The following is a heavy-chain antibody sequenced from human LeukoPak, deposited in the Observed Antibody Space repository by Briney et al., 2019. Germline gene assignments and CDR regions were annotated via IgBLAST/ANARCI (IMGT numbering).Heavy chain of an antibody. Sequence: GGSLRLSCAASGFTFSSYAMSWVRQAPGKGLEWVSAISGSGGSTYYADSVKGRFTISRDNSKNTLYLQMNSLRAEDTAVYYCAKDGSPLRFLEWLGYWGQGTLVPVSS. CDR1: GFTFSSYA. J-gene: IGHJ4*02. D-gene: IGHD3-3*01. CDR3: AKDGSPLRFLEWLGY. V-gene: IGHV3-23*01. CDR2: ISGSGGST.